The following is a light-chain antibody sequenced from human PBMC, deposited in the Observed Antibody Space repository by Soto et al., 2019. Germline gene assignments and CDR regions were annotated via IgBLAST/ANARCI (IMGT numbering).Light chain of an antibody. CDR2: GAS. CDR3: QHYGVSPRT. J-gene: IGKJ1*01. V-gene: IGKV3-20*01. Sequence: EIVLTQSPGTLSLSPGESGTLSCRASQSLGTNFLAWFQQKPGQAPRLLIYGASTRAIGIPDRFSGSGSGTDLTLTITRLEPEDSAVYYCQHYGVSPRTFGQGTKVQIK. CDR1: QSLGTNF.